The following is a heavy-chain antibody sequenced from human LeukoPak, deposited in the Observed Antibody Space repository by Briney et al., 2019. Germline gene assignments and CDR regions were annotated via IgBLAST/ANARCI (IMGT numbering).Heavy chain of an antibody. CDR3: AGHHPRNTVDF. D-gene: IGHD2/OR15-2a*01. J-gene: IGHJ4*02. V-gene: IGHV4-59*08. CDR2: ISDIGSI. Sequence: SETLSLTCTVSGGSISSYYWSWIRRPPGKGLEWIAYISDIGSINYNPSLKSRVTISLDTPKNQFSLKLSSVTAADTAVYYCAGHHPRNTVDFWGQGTLVTVSS. CDR1: GGSISSYY.